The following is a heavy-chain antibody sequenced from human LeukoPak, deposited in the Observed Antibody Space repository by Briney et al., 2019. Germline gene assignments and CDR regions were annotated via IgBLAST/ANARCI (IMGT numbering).Heavy chain of an antibody. CDR2: VKSKSDGGTT. Sequence: GRSLRLSCAASGFTFSSYVMHWVRQAPGKGLEWVGRVKSKSDGGTTDYAAPVKGRFTISRDDSKNTLYLQMNSLKTEDTAIYYCTTYGFSGSYPFDPWGQGTLVTVSS. D-gene: IGHD1-26*01. CDR1: GFTFSSYV. CDR3: TTYGFSGSYPFDP. V-gene: IGHV3-15*01. J-gene: IGHJ5*02.